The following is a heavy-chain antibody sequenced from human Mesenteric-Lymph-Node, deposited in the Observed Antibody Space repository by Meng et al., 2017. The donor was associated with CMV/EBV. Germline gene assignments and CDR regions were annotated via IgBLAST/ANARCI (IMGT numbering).Heavy chain of an antibody. CDR2: IYYSGST. CDR3: ARDRFMGSSWSGYYYGMDV. D-gene: IGHD6-13*01. V-gene: IGHV4-59*01. Sequence: SETLSLTCTVSGGSMFSYYWSWIRQPPGKGLEWIGYIYYSGSTNYNPSLKSRVTISVDTSKNQFSLKLSSVTAADTAVYYRARDRFMGSSWSGYYYGMDVWGQGTTVTVSS. J-gene: IGHJ6*02. CDR1: GGSMFSYY.